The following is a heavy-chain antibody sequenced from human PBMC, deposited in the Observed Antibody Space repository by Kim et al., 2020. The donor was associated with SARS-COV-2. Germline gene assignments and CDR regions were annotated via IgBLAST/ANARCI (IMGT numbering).Heavy chain of an antibody. Sequence: DTVKGRLTISRDNAKNSLYLQLNSLRAEDTALYFCAKDISPYYGSGKPLHWGQGTLVTVSS. V-gene: IGHV3-9*01. D-gene: IGHD3-10*01. CDR3: AKDISPYYGSGKPLH. J-gene: IGHJ4*02.